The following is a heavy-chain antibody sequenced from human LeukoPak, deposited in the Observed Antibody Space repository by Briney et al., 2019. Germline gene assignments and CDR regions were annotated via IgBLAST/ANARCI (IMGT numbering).Heavy chain of an antibody. D-gene: IGHD1-14*01. J-gene: IGHJ3*02. CDR2: IYYSGST. CDR3: AIARRTGAFDI. CDR1: GGSISSYY. Sequence: PSETLSHTCTVSGGSISSYYWSWIRQPPGKGLEWIGYIYYSGSTNYNPSLKSRVTISVDTSKNQFSLKLSSVTAADTAVYYCAIARRTGAFDIWGQGTMVTVSS. V-gene: IGHV4-59*01.